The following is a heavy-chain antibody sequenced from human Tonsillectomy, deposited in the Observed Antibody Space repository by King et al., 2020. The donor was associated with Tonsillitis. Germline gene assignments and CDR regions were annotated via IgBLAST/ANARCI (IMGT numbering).Heavy chain of an antibody. CDR2: MCHSGRS. J-gene: IGHJ4*02. V-gene: IGHV4-38-2*01. D-gene: IGHD1-26*01. CDR1: GYSISSGYF. Sequence: QLQESGPGLVEPSETLSLTCVVSGYSISSGYFWAWIRQPPGKGLEWIGSMCHSGRSHYNPSLQSRVTISVDTSKNQFSLKLNTVTAADTAVYYCARVGTLVVGDFDYWGQGTLVTVPS. CDR3: ARVGTLVVGDFDY.